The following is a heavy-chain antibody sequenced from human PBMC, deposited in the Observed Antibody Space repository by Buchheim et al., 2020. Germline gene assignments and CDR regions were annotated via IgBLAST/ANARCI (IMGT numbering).Heavy chain of an antibody. D-gene: IGHD3-10*01. J-gene: IGHJ6*02. CDR2: IYYSWST. CDR1: GGSISSGGYY. CDR3: ARAEYYGSGSHNPYYYYGMDV. Sequence: QVQLQESGPGLVKPSQTLSLTCTVSGGSISSGGYYWSWIRQHPGQGLEWIGYIYYSWSTYYNPSLKSRVTISVDTSQNQLSLKLSSVTAADTAVYYCARAEYYGSGSHNPYYYYGMDVWGQGTT. V-gene: IGHV4-31*03.